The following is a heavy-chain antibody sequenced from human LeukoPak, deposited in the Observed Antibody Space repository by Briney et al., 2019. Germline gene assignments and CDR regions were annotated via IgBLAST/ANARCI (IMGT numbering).Heavy chain of an antibody. CDR2: ISSSGSTI. J-gene: IGHJ4*02. CDR3: ARHRGIEMATLDY. Sequence: GGYLRLSCAASGFTFSSYEMNWVRQAPGKGLEWVSYISSSGSTIYYADSVKGRFTISRDSPKNSLYLQMNSLRAEDTAVYYCARHRGIEMATLDYWGQGTLVTVSS. CDR1: GFTFSSYE. V-gene: IGHV3-48*03. D-gene: IGHD5-24*01.